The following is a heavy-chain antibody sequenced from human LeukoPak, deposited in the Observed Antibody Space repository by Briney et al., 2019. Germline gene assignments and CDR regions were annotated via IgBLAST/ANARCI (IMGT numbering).Heavy chain of an antibody. Sequence: PGGSLRLSCAAPGFSFDDYAIHWVRQAPGKGLEWVSLISGDGGSTFYADSVKGRFSISRDNAKNSLHLQMSSLRAEDTAMYYCVTHTWWIKIWGQGTMVTVSS. D-gene: IGHD2-15*01. V-gene: IGHV3-43*02. CDR1: GFSFDDYA. CDR2: ISGDGGST. J-gene: IGHJ3*02. CDR3: VTHTWWIKI.